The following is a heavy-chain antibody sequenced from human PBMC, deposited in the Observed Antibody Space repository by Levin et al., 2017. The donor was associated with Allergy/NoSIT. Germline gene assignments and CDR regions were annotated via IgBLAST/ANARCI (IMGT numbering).Heavy chain of an antibody. CDR1: GYTFTSYY. CDR3: ARERITIFGVVIDRNTPTTGYYGMDV. V-gene: IGHV1-46*01. J-gene: IGHJ6*02. CDR2: INPSGGST. D-gene: IGHD3-3*01. Sequence: ASVKVSCKASGYTFTSYYMHWVRQAPGQGLEWMGIINPSGGSTSYAQKFQGRVTMTRDTSTSTVYMELSSLRSEDTAVYYCARERITIFGVVIDRNTPTTGYYGMDVWGQGTTVTVSS.